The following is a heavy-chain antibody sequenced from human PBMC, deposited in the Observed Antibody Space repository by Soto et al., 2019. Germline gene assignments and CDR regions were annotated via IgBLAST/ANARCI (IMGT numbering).Heavy chain of an antibody. D-gene: IGHD2-15*01. V-gene: IGHV3-7*01. CDR2: IKQDGSEK. CDR1: GFTFSSYW. J-gene: IGHJ5*02. CDR3: ARELLGYCSGGSCPYPPTWFDP. Sequence: GGSLRLSCAASGFTFSSYWMSWVRQAPGKGLEWVANIKQDGSEKYYVDSVKGRFTISRDNAKNSLYLQMNSLRAEDTAVYYCARELLGYCSGGSCPYPPTWFDPWGQGTLVTVSS.